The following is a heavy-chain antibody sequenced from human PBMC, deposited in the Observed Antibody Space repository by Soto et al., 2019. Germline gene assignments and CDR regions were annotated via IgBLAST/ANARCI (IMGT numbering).Heavy chain of an antibody. CDR1: GYTFADYA. CDR3: AQSSGWYALHY. CDR2: INGGDGGT. V-gene: IGHV1-3*01. D-gene: IGHD6-19*01. Sequence: QVQLLQSGAEVKKPGASVKVSCKASGYTFADYAIHWVRLAPGQSLEWMGWINGGDGGTKYSQNFQDRVTFTRDTSATTAYMELNSLSSEDTAVYYCAQSSGWYALHYWGQGTLVTVS. J-gene: IGHJ4*02.